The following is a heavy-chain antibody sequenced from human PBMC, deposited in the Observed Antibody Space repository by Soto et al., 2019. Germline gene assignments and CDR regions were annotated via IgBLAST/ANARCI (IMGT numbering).Heavy chain of an antibody. D-gene: IGHD2-2*01. CDR2: ISGSGGST. CDR1: GFTSSSYA. J-gene: IGHJ5*02. CDR3: AKGVVPAARGNWFDP. V-gene: IGHV3-23*01. Sequence: PGGSLRLSCAASGFTSSSYAMSWVRQAPGKGLEWVSAISGSGGSTYYADSVKGRFTISRDNSKNTLYLQMNSLRAEDTAVYYCAKGVVPAARGNWFDPWGQGTLVTVSS.